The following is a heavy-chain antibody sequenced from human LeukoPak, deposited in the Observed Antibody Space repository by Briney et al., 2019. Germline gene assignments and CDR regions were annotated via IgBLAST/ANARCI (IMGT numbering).Heavy chain of an antibody. CDR1: EFSFSSYW. V-gene: IGHV3-48*01. J-gene: IGHJ3*02. D-gene: IGHD3-22*01. CDR3: ARDHHRRLYDSQARDTFDI. Sequence: GGSLRLSCEGSEFSFSSYWMSWVRQAPGKGLEWVSYISSSSSTMYYADSVKGRFSISRDNAKKSLYLQMNSLRAEDTAVYYCARDHHRRLYDSQARDTFDIWGQGTMVTVSS. CDR2: ISSSSSTM.